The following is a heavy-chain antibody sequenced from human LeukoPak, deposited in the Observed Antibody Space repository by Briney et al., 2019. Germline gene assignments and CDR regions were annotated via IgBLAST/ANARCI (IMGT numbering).Heavy chain of an antibody. J-gene: IGHJ5*02. CDR1: GYTFTSYG. CDR2: ISAYNGNT. D-gene: IGHD2-2*01. CDR3: ARMRRYYSSTSCPHNWFDP. V-gene: IGHV1-18*01. Sequence: VKVSCKASGYTFTSYGISWVRPAPGQGLEWMGWISAYNGNTNYAQKLQGRVTMTTDTSTSTAYMELRSLRSDDTAVYYCARMRRYYSSTSCPHNWFDPWGQGTLVTVSS.